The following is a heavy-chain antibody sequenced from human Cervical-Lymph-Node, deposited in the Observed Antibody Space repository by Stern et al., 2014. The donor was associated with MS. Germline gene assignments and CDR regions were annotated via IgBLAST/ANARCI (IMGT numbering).Heavy chain of an antibody. V-gene: IGHV1-69*17. Sequence: VQLVESGAEVKKPGSSVKVSCKASGGTFNSYAIRWVRQAPGQGLEWVGGIIPIINVANHAQKFQGRVTFTADKSTNTGYMELSSLRSEDTALYYCARDGGGVDIWGQGTMVSVSS. D-gene: IGHD2-8*01. CDR1: GGTFNSYA. CDR3: ARDGGGVDI. CDR2: IIPIINVA. J-gene: IGHJ3*02.